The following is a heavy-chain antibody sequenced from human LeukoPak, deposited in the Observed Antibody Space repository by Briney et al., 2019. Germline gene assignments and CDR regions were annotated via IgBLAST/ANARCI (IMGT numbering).Heavy chain of an antibody. CDR2: IFYSGTT. D-gene: IGHD4/OR15-4a*01. CDR3: ARALWWPPDY. CDR1: GGSISSHF. Sequence: SETLSLTCTVSGGSISSHFWSWIRQPPGKGLEWIGYIFYSGTTKYNPSLRSRVTISADTSKNQFSLKLSSVTAADTAVYYCARALWWPPDYWGQGTLVTVSS. V-gene: IGHV4-59*11. J-gene: IGHJ4*02.